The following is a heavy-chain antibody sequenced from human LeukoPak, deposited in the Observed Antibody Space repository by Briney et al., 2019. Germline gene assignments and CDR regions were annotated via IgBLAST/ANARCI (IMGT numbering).Heavy chain of an antibody. CDR2: ISGSVGST. CDR3: AKDPITMVRGDDY. Sequence: PGGSLRLSCAASGFTFSSYAMSWARQAPEKGLEWVSAISGSVGSTYYADSVKGRFTISRDNSKNTLYLQMNSLRAEDTAVYYCAKDPITMVRGDDYWGQGTLVTVSS. CDR1: GFTFSSYA. V-gene: IGHV3-23*01. J-gene: IGHJ4*02. D-gene: IGHD3-10*01.